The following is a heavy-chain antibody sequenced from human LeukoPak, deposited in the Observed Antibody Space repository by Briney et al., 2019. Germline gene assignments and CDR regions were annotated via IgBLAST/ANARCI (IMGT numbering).Heavy chain of an antibody. Sequence: ASVKVSCKASGYTFTSYYMHWVRQAPGQGLEWMGIINPSGGSTSYAQKFQGRVTMTRDTSTSTDYMELSSLRSEDTAVYYCASEFGGYYDSSGWDAFDIWGQGTMVTVSS. CDR1: GYTFTSYY. D-gene: IGHD3-22*01. CDR3: ASEFGGYYDSSGWDAFDI. J-gene: IGHJ3*02. V-gene: IGHV1-46*01. CDR2: INPSGGST.